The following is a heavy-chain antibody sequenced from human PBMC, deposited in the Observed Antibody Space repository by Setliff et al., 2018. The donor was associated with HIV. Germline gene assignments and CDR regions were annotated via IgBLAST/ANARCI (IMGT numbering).Heavy chain of an antibody. V-gene: IGHV4-39*07. CDR3: ATYAGNGGGKGY. D-gene: IGHD2-21*01. J-gene: IGHJ4*02. Sequence: SETLSLTCTVSGGSISSSSHHWSWIRQTPGKGLEWIGSIYYSGNSYYNPSLKSRVTISVDTSKNQFSLTLSSVTAADTAMYYCATYAGNGGGKGYWGQGTLVTVSS. CDR2: IYYSGNS. CDR1: GGSISSSSHH.